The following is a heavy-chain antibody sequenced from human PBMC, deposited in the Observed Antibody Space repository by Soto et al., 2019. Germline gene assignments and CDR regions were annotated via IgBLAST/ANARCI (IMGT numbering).Heavy chain of an antibody. Sequence: QVQLVQSGAEVKKPGASVRVSCKASGYSFTGYYVHWVRLAPGQGLEWRGWINPTSGGTNHAQKFQGRVTMTRDTSISTAYMELTRLTSNDTAVYFWAREAGTIGNYYYGMDVWGQGTTVTVS. CDR2: INPTSGGT. D-gene: IGHD1-7*01. V-gene: IGHV1-2*02. J-gene: IGHJ6*02. CDR1: GYSFTGYY. CDR3: AREAGTIGNYYYGMDV.